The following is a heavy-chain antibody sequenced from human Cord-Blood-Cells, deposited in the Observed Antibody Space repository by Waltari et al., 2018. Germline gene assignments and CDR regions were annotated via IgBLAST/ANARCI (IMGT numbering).Heavy chain of an antibody. Sequence: QVQLQESGPGLVKPSETLSLTCPVSGGSISSYYWSWIRQPPGKGLEWIGYIYYSGSTNYNPSLKSRVTISVDTSKNQFSLKLSSVTAADTAVYYCARVGSSSSGRKNAFDIWGQGTMVTVSS. CDR1: GGSISSYY. CDR3: ARVGSSSSGRKNAFDI. V-gene: IGHV4-59*01. J-gene: IGHJ3*02. D-gene: IGHD6-13*01. CDR2: IYYSGST.